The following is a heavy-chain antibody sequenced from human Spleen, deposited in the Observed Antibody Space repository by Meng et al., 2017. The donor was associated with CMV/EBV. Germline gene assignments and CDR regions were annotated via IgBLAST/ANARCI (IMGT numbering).Heavy chain of an antibody. V-gene: IGHV4-38-2*02. Sequence: SETLSLTCTVSGYFISSGYYWGWIRQPPGKGLEWIGEIIHSGSTNYNPSLKSRVTISVDTSKNQFSLKLSSVTAADTAVYYCAVYCSSTSCYTLHGMDVWGQGTTVTVSS. CDR1: GYFISSGYY. CDR2: IIHSGST. J-gene: IGHJ6*02. D-gene: IGHD2-2*01. CDR3: AVYCSSTSCYTLHGMDV.